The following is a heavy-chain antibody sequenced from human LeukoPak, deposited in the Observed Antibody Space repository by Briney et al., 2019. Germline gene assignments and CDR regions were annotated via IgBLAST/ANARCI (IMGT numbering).Heavy chain of an antibody. D-gene: IGHD6-19*01. CDR3: ARIRGAVAGEDYYYYGMDV. V-gene: IGHV2-70*01. J-gene: IGHJ6*02. Sequence: SGPALVQPTQTLTLTCTFSGFSLRTSGMCVRWIRQPPGKALEWLALIDWDDDKYYSTSLKTRLTISKDTSKNQVVLTMTNMDPVDTATYYCARIRGAVAGEDYYYYGMDVWGQGTTVTVSS. CDR2: IDWDDDK. CDR1: GFSLRTSGMC.